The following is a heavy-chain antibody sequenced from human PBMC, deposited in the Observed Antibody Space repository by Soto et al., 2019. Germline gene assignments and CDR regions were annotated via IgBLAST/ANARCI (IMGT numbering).Heavy chain of an antibody. D-gene: IGHD4-17*01. CDR2: ISGGGGTI. CDR1: GFSFSAYG. J-gene: IGHJ6*02. CDR3: AKDRGNGDTPNIYSYYGIEV. Sequence: EVQLLESGGALEQPGGSLTLSCAVSGFSFSAYGMSWVRQAPGKGLEWISFISGGGGTIYYADSVKGRFISSRDNSKNTLYLQMTSMSVDDTAVYYCAKDRGNGDTPNIYSYYGIEVGGQGTTVTVSS. V-gene: IGHV3-23*01.